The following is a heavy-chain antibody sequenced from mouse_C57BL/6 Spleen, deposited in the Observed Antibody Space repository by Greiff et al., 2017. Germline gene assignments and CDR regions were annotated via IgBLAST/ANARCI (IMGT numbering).Heavy chain of an antibody. J-gene: IGHJ2*01. V-gene: IGHV1-54*01. CDR3: ARGSSYGY. CDR2: INPGSGGT. D-gene: IGHD1-1*01. CDR1: GYAFTNYL. Sequence: QVQLQQSGAELVRPGTSVKVSCMASGYAFTNYLIEWVKQRPGQGLEWIGVINPGSGGTNYNEKFKGKATLTADKSSSTAYMQLSSLTSEDSAVYFCARGSSYGYWGQGTTLTVSS.